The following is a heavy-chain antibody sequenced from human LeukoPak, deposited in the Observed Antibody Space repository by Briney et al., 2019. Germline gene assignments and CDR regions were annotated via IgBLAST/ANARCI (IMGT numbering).Heavy chain of an antibody. CDR2: IYYSGST. D-gene: IGHD4-23*01. Sequence: SQTLSLTCTVSGGSISSGGYYWSWIRQHPGKGLEWIGYIYYSGSTYYNPSLKSRVTISVDTSKNQFSLKLSSVTAADTAVYYCARIEDYGGNSVNYWGQGTLVTVSS. CDR1: GGSISSGGYY. CDR3: ARIEDYGGNSVNY. J-gene: IGHJ4*02. V-gene: IGHV4-31*03.